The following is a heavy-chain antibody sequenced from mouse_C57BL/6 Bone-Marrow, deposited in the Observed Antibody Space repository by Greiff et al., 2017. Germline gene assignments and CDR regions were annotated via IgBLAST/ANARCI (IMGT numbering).Heavy chain of an antibody. CDR3: AREGLWGDWYFDV. CDR2: IYPRSGNT. J-gene: IGHJ1*03. V-gene: IGHV1-81*01. Sequence: VQLQQSGAELARPGASVKLSCKASGYTFTSYGISWVKQRTGQGLEWIGEIYPRSGNTHYNEKFKGKATLTADKSSSTAYMELRSLTSEDSAVYVCAREGLWGDWYFDVWGTGTTVTVSS. D-gene: IGHD1-1*01. CDR1: GYTFTSYG.